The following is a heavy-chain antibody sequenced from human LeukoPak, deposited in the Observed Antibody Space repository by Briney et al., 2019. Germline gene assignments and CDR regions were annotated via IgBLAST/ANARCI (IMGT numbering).Heavy chain of an antibody. CDR3: ARDESDFWSGYTPPWDV. CDR1: GFTFSSYA. J-gene: IGHJ6*02. Sequence: GRSLRLSCAASGFTFSSYAMHWVRQAPGKGLEWVAVIWYDGSNKYYADSVKGRFTISRDNSKNTLYLQMNSLRTEDTAVHYCARDESDFWSGYTPPWDVWGQGTTVTVSS. CDR2: IWYDGSNK. D-gene: IGHD3-3*01. V-gene: IGHV3-33*08.